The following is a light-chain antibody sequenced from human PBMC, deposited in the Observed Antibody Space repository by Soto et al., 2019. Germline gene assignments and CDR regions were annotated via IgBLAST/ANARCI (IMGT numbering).Light chain of an antibody. J-gene: IGLJ1*01. CDR3: GSYTTGSAEV. Sequence: QSVLTQPASVSGSPGQSIAMSCTGTSSDVGAYDFVSWYQQHPGKAPKLLIYDVNNRPSGISSRFSGSKSGNTASLTISGLQAEDEAEYYCGSYTTGSAEVFGTGTKVTVL. CDR2: DVN. V-gene: IGLV2-14*03. CDR1: SSDVGAYDF.